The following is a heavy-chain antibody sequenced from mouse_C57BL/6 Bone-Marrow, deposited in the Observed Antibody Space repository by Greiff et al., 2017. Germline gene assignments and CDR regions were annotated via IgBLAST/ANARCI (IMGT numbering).Heavy chain of an antibody. CDR1: GFTFSDYY. D-gene: IGHD2-1*01. CDR2: ISNGGGST. Sequence: EVQGVESGGGLVQPGGSLKLSCAASGFTFSDYYMYWVRQTPEKRLEWVAYISNGGGSTYYPDTVKGRFTISRDNAKNTLYLQMSRLKSEDTAMYYCARLGGNLYWYFDVWGTGTTVTVSS. CDR3: ARLGGNLYWYFDV. V-gene: IGHV5-12*01. J-gene: IGHJ1*03.